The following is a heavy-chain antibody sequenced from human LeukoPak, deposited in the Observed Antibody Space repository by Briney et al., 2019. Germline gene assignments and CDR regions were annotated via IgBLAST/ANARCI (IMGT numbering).Heavy chain of an antibody. J-gene: IGHJ4*02. CDR2: LNPNSGAT. CDR1: GYTFTAYY. D-gene: IGHD5-24*01. V-gene: IGHV1-2*02. CDR3: TRDPKNYPDY. Sequence: ASLKVSCKTSGYTFTAYYIHWVRHAPGQGLEWMGWLNPNSGATNYARKFQGRVTVTRDTSISTAYMDLYSLTSDDTAMYYCTRDPKNYPDYWGQGTLVTVSS.